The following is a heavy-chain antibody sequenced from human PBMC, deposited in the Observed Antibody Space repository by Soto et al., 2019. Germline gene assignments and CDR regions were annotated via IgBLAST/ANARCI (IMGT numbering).Heavy chain of an antibody. J-gene: IGHJ4*02. CDR1: GFTFSSYG. CDR2: ISYDGSNK. V-gene: IGHV3-30*18. Sequence: GGSLRLSCAASGFTFSSYGMHWVRQAPGKGLEWVAVISYDGSNKYYADSVKGRFTISRDNSKNTLYLQMNSLRAEDTAVYYCAKDPDRGYSYGYFNYFDYWGQGTLVTVSS. CDR3: AKDPDRGYSYGYFNYFDY. D-gene: IGHD5-18*01.